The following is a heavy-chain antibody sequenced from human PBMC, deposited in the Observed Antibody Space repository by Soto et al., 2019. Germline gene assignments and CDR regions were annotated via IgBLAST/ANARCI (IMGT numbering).Heavy chain of an antibody. CDR2: MSPNSGHT. V-gene: IGHV1-8*01. CDR3: GRDDGGNSGWFDP. D-gene: IGHD2-21*02. J-gene: IGHJ5*02. Sequence: QVQLVQSGAEVKKPGASVKVSCKASGYTFTTYDINWVRQATGQGLEWVGWMSPNSGHTGYAQKFQGRVTMTRDTYISHAYMEVSSLTIGEKAVYYCGRDDGGNSGWFDPWGQGTLVTVSS. CDR1: GYTFTTYD.